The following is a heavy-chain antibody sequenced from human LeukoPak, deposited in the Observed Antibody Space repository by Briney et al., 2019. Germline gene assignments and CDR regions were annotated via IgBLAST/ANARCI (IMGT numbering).Heavy chain of an antibody. D-gene: IGHD6-13*01. CDR2: IVVDSDNA. J-gene: IGHJ5*02. CDR3: AAPYTSSWFDL. CDR1: GFTFTSRSA. V-gene: IGHV1-58*01. Sequence: AAVKVSCKASGFTFTSRSAVQWVRQARGQRLEWIGWIVVDSDNANYAENFQERVTITRDMSASTSYMELSSLRSEDTAVYFCAAPYTSSWFDLWGQGTLVTVSS.